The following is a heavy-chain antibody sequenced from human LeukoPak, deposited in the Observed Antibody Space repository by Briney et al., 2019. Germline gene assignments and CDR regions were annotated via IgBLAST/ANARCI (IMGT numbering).Heavy chain of an antibody. J-gene: IGHJ4*02. CDR2: IYYSGST. CDR1: GGSFSSYY. Sequence: SETLSLTCAVYGGSFSSYYWSWIRQPPGKGLEWIGYIYYSGSTNYNPSLKSRVTISVDTSKNQFSLKLSSVTAADTAVYYCARHPPYVWGSYRLYYFDYWGQGTLVTVSS. V-gene: IGHV4-59*08. D-gene: IGHD3-16*02. CDR3: ARHPPYVWGSYRLYYFDY.